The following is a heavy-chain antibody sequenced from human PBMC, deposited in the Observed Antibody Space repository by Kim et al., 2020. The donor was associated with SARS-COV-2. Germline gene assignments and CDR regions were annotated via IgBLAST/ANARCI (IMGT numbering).Heavy chain of an antibody. CDR3: GSWAGRLSSSWSGGPFDF. D-gene: IGHD6-13*01. J-gene: IGHJ4*02. CDR2: INAGNGNT. Sequence: ASVKVSCKASGYTFTNYAMHWVRQAPGQGLEWMGWINAGNGNTQYSRKFQGRVTITRDTSASTAYMELSSLRSEDTAVYYCGSWAGRLSSSWSGGPFDFWGQGSLVTVSS. CDR1: GYTFTNYA. V-gene: IGHV1-3*01.